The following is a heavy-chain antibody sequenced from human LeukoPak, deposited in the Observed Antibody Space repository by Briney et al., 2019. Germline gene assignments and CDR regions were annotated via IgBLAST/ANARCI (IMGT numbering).Heavy chain of an antibody. D-gene: IGHD6-6*01. V-gene: IGHV3-49*03. Sequence: GGSLRLSCTAPGFTFRDYNINWFRQAPGRGLEWVGFIRSKADGGTTEYAASVKGRFTISRDDSKNVAYLQINNLRAEDTALYYCARDDRPSGHDSDYWGQGTLVTVSS. J-gene: IGHJ4*02. CDR1: GFTFRDYN. CDR3: ARDDRPSGHDSDY. CDR2: IRSKADGGTT.